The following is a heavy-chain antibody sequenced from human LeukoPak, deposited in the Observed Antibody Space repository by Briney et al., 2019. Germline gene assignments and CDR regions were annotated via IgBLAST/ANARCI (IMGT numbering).Heavy chain of an antibody. J-gene: IGHJ4*02. D-gene: IGHD3-22*01. CDR1: GFTFSNYN. CDR2: INSGGNYI. CDR3: ARFYYDHSGSFDY. Sequence: GGSLRLSCAASGFTFSNYNMSWVRQAPGKGLEWVSFINSGGNYIFYADSVKGRFTISRDNAKNSLFLQMNSLRAEDTAVYYCARFYYDHSGSFDYWGQGTLVTVSS. V-gene: IGHV3-21*01.